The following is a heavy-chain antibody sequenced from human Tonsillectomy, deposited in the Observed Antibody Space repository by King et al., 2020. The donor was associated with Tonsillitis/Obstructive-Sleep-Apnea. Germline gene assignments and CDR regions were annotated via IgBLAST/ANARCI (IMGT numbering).Heavy chain of an antibody. D-gene: IGHD3-3*01. J-gene: IGHJ3*02. CDR2: VNTGNGNT. Sequence: QLVQSGAEVKKPGASVNLSCKASGFTFTTYAIHWVRQAPGQGLEWMGWVNTGNGNTKHSKKFQGRVTLTRDTPASTAYMELSSLRSEDTAIYYWAGALDDSWIGDSDDAFDIWGQGTVVTVSS. CDR1: GFTFTTYA. V-gene: IGHV1-3*04. CDR3: AGALDDSWIGDSDDAFDI.